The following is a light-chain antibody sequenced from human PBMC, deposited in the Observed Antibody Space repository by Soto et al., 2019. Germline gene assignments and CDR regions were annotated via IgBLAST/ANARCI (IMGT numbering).Light chain of an antibody. CDR1: QGISSY. J-gene: IGKJ1*01. V-gene: IGKV1-9*01. Sequence: IQLTQSPSSLSASVGDRVTITCRASQGISSYLAWYQQKPGKAPKLLIYAASTLQSGVPSRFSGSGSGTDFTLTISSLQPEDFATYYCQQFAISTTFGQGTKVEVK. CDR3: QQFAISTT. CDR2: AAS.